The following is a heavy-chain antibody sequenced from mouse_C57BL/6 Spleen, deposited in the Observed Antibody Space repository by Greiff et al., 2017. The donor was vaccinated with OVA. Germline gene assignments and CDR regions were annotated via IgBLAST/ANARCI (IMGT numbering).Heavy chain of an antibody. CDR2: INPNNGGT. CDR1: GYTFTDYY. D-gene: IGHD2-1*01. V-gene: IGHV1-26*01. J-gene: IGHJ3*01. CDR3: ARSGGNYPAY. Sequence: VQLQQSGPELVKPGASVKISCKASGYTFTDYYMNWVKQSHGKSLEWIGDINPNNGGTSYNQKFKGKATLTVDKSSSTAYMELRSLTSEDSAVYYCARSGGNYPAYWGQGTLVTVSA.